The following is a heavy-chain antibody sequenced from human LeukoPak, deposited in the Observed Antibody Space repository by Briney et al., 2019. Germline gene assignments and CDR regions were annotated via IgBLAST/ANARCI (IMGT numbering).Heavy chain of an antibody. D-gene: IGHD3-10*01. J-gene: IGHJ4*02. CDR3: ARAVTMHDMGLGY. CDR2: MNPNSGNT. V-gene: IGHV1-8*02. Sequence: GASVKVSCKASGYTFTGYYMHWVRQAPGQGLEWMGWMNPNSGNTGYAQKFQGRVTMTRNTSISTAYMELSSLRSEDTAVYYCARAVTMHDMGLGYWGQGTLVTVSS. CDR1: GYTFTGYY.